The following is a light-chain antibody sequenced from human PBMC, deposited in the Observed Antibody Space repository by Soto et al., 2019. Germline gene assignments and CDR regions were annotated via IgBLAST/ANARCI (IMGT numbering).Light chain of an antibody. V-gene: IGKV3-15*01. CDR1: QSVSSN. CDR2: GAS. J-gene: IGKJ2*01. CDR3: QQYNNWPRT. Sequence: EIVMTQSPATLSVSPGERATLSCRASQSVSSNLAGYQQKPAQAPRHLIYGASIRATGIPARFSGSGSGTEFTLTISSMQSDEFAVYYCQQYNNWPRTFGQGTKLEIK.